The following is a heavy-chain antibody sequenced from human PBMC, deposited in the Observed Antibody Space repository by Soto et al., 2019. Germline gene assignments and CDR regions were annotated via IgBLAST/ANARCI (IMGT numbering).Heavy chain of an antibody. CDR2: IYHSGTT. CDR1: GGSISSGGYY. J-gene: IGHJ4*02. CDR3: ARVTIYYDQYSFDY. V-gene: IGHV4-31*03. D-gene: IGHD3-22*01. Sequence: QVQLQESGPGLVKPSQTLSLTCTVSGGSISSGGYYWSWIRQHPGKGLEWIGYIYHSGTTYYKSSLKSRLTISVATSKNQFSLKLSSVTAADTAVYYCARVTIYYDQYSFDYWGQGTLVTVSS.